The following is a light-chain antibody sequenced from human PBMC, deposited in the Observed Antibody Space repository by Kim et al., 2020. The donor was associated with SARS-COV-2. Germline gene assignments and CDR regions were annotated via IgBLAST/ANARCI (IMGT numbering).Light chain of an antibody. CDR3: QQRSNWPPT. Sequence: SASVGDRVTITCRASQSISNYLNWYQQKPGKAPKPLIYAATSLQSGVPSRFSGSGSGTDFTLTISSLEPEDFAIYYCQQRSNWPPTFGGGTKLEI. CDR2: AAT. CDR1: QSISNY. V-gene: IGKV1-39*01. J-gene: IGKJ4*01.